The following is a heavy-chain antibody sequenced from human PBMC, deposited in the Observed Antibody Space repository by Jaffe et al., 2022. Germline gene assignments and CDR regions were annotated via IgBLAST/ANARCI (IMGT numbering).Heavy chain of an antibody. V-gene: IGHV3-9*01. Sequence: EVQLVESGGGLVQPGRSLRLSCAASGFTFDDYAMHWVRQAPGKGLEWVSGISWNSGSIGYADSVKGRFTISRDNAKNSLYLQMNSLRAEDTALYYCAKGLYGDYVGTYYFDYWGQGTLVTVSS. CDR2: ISWNSGSI. CDR3: AKGLYGDYVGTYYFDY. D-gene: IGHD4-17*01. CDR1: GFTFDDYA. J-gene: IGHJ4*02.